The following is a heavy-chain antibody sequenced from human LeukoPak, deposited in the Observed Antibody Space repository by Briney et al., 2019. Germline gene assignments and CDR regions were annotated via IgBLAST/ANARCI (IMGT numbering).Heavy chain of an antibody. CDR1: GFTFSNYW. CDR2: INSDGSST. CDR3: ARGGAAAEHYFDY. V-gene: IGHV3-74*01. J-gene: IGHJ4*02. D-gene: IGHD6-13*01. Sequence: GGSLRLSCAASGFTFSNYWMHWVRQAPGKGLVWVSRINSDGSSTSYADSVKGRFTISRDNAKNTLYLQMNSLRAEDTAVYYCARGGAAAEHYFDYWGQGTLVTVSS.